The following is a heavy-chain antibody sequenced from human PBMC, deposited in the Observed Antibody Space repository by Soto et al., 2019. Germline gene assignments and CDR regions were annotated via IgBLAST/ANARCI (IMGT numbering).Heavy chain of an antibody. CDR1: GFTFSDYY. CDR3: ARDLGYYYDSSGYLDY. J-gene: IGHJ4*02. V-gene: IGHV3-11*01. CDR2: ISSSGSTI. D-gene: IGHD3-22*01. Sequence: GSLRLSCAASGFTFSDYYMSWIRQAPGKGLEWVSYISSSGSTIYYADSVKGRFTISRDNAKNSLYLQMNSLRVEDTAVYYCARDLGYYYDSSGYLDYWGQGTLVTVSS.